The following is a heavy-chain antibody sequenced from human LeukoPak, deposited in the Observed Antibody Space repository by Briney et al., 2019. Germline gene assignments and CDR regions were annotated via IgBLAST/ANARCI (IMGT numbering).Heavy chain of an antibody. CDR2: ISHRVSDV. V-gene: IGHV3-11*01. J-gene: IGHJ4*02. Sequence: GGSLRLSCAASGFTFSDYYMSWIRQAPGEGLEWISYISHRVSDVQYADSVKGRFTISRDNARNSLYLQMNGLRAEDTAVYYCARERETSGSYGGIDYWGQGTLVTVSS. CDR3: ARERETSGSYGGIDY. CDR1: GFTFSDYY. D-gene: IGHD1-26*01.